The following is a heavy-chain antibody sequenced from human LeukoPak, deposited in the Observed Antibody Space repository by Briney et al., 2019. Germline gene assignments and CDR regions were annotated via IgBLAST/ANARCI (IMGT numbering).Heavy chain of an antibody. Sequence: GRSLRLSCAASGFPFSSYGMHWVRQAPGKGLEWVAVISYDGSNKYYADSVKGRFTISRDNSKNTLYLQMNSLRADDTAVYYCARSTGKVDYWGQGTLVTVSS. CDR2: ISYDGSNK. CDR1: GFPFSSYG. J-gene: IGHJ4*02. CDR3: ARSTGKVDY. V-gene: IGHV3-30*03. D-gene: IGHD5/OR15-5a*01.